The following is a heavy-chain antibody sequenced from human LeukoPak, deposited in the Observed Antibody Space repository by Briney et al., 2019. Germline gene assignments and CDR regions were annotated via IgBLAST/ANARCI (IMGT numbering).Heavy chain of an antibody. CDR1: GGSISSYY. V-gene: IGHV4-59*01. Sequence: SETLSLTCTVSGGSISSYYWSWIRQPPGKGLEWIGYIYYSGSTNYNPSLKSRVTISVDTSKNQFSLKLSSVTAADTAVYYCAGAPTNYYDSSGYFAFDIWGQGTMVTVSS. CDR2: IYYSGST. D-gene: IGHD3-22*01. CDR3: AGAPTNYYDSSGYFAFDI. J-gene: IGHJ3*02.